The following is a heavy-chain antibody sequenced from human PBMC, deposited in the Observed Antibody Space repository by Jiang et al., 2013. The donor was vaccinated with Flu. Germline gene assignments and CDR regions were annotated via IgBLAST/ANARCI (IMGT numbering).Heavy chain of an antibody. D-gene: IGHD3-3*01. CDR3: ARDRGFLEWENNWFDP. J-gene: IGHJ5*02. V-gene: IGHV4-59*01. CDR1: GGSISSYY. CDR2: IYYSGST. Sequence: GLVKPSETLSLTCTVSGGSISSYYWSWIRQPPGKGLEWIGYIYYSGSTNYNPSLKSRVTISVDTSKNQFSLKLSSVTAADTAVYYCARDRGFLEWENNWFDPWGQGTLVTVSS.